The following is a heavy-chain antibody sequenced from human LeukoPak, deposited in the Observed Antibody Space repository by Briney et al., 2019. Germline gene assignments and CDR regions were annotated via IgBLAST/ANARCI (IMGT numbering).Heavy chain of an antibody. D-gene: IGHD3-10*01. CDR3: AASPYYYGSGSHLDY. CDR2: ISAYNGNT. V-gene: IGHV1-18*01. J-gene: IGHJ4*02. Sequence: ASVKVSCKASGYTFTSYGISWVRQAPGQGLEWMGWISAYNGNTNYAQKLQGRVTMTTDTSTSTAYMELRSLRSDDTAVYYCAASPYYYGSGSHLDYWGQGTLVPVSS. CDR1: GYTFTSYG.